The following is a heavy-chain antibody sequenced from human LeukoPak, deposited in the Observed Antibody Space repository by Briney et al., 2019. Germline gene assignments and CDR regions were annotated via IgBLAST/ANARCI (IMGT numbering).Heavy chain of an antibody. J-gene: IGHJ4*02. CDR3: PRAEGIRYFDY. V-gene: IGHV1-46*01. Sequence: ASVKVSCKASGYTFTSYYMHWVRQAPGQGLEWMGIINPSGGSTSYAQKFQGRVTMTRDTSTSTVYMELSSLRSEDTAVYFCPRAEGIRYFDYWGQGTLVTVSS. D-gene: IGHD3-9*01. CDR2: INPSGGST. CDR1: GYTFTSYY.